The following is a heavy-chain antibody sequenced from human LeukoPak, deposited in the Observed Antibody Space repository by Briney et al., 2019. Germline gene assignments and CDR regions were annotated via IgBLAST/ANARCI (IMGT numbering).Heavy chain of an antibody. CDR2: IYPGDSDT. J-gene: IGHJ4*02. CDR3: ARLIKQQLPLYYFDY. D-gene: IGHD6-13*01. V-gene: IGHV5-51*01. CDR1: GYRFTTYW. Sequence: GESLKISCKGSGYRFTTYWIGWVRQMPGKGLEWMGIIYPGDSDTTYSPSFQGQVTISADKSISTAYLQWSSLKASDTAMYYCARLIKQQLPLYYFDYWGQGTLVTVSS.